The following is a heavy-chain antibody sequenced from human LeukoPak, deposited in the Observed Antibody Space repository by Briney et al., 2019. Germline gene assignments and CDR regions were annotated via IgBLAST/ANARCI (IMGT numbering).Heavy chain of an antibody. CDR3: ARAVGIRGVIRSSRRWFDP. D-gene: IGHD3-10*01. V-gene: IGHV1-8*01. Sequence: ASVKVSCKASGYTFTSYDINWVRQATGQGLEWMGWMNPNSGNTGYAQKFQGRVTMTRNTSISTAYMELSSLRSEDTAVYYCARAVGIRGVIRSSRRWFDPWGQGTLVTVSS. J-gene: IGHJ5*02. CDR1: GYTFTSYD. CDR2: MNPNSGNT.